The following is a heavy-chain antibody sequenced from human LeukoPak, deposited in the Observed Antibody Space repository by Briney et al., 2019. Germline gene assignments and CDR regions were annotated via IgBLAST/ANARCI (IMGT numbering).Heavy chain of an antibody. CDR2: TLYDGNNQ. V-gene: IGHV3-30-3*01. D-gene: IGHD1-26*01. J-gene: IGHJ4*02. Sequence: PGGSLRLSCAASGFTFSSYVMHWVRQAPGKGLEWVAVTLYDGNNQYYADSVKGRFTISRDNSRNTLYLQMNSLRAEDTAVYYCARRVGATRWYFDYWGQGTLVTVSS. CDR3: ARRVGATRWYFDY. CDR1: GFTFSSYV.